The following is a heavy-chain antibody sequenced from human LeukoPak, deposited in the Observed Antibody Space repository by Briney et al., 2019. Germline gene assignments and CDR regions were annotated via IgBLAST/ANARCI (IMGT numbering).Heavy chain of an antibody. D-gene: IGHD5-18*01. Sequence: GASVKVSCKASGYTFTSYYMHWVRQAPGQGLEWMGIINPSGGSTSYAQKFRGRVTMTRDTSTSTVYMELSSLRSEDTAVYYCARDPEDSYGLDRGGYWGQGTLVTVSS. CDR1: GYTFTSYY. CDR2: INPSGGST. J-gene: IGHJ4*02. CDR3: ARDPEDSYGLDRGGY. V-gene: IGHV1-46*01.